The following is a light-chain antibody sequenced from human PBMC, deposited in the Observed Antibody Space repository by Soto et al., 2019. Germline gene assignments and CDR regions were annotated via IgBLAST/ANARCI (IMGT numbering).Light chain of an antibody. Sequence: QSVLTQPPSASGTPGQMVTIACSGSSSNIGSNYVYWYQQLPGTAPKLLIYSNNQRPSGVPDRFSGSKSGTSASLAISGLRSEDEAEYYCAAWDDSLSGQVVGGGTKLTVL. CDR3: AAWDDSLSGQV. V-gene: IGLV1-47*02. CDR1: SSNIGSNY. J-gene: IGLJ3*02. CDR2: SNN.